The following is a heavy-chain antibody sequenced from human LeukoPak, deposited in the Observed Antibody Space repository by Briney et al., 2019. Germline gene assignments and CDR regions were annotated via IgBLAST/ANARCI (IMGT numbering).Heavy chain of an antibody. D-gene: IGHD3-22*01. J-gene: IGHJ5*02. V-gene: IGHV3-48*01. Sequence: GGSLRLSCAASGFTFSSYSMNWVHQAPGKGLEWVSYISSSSSTIYYADSVKGRFTISRDNAKNTVYLQLNSLRAEDTAVYYCAKEKPQSSGDSGGSCGFDHWGQGTLVTVSS. CDR1: GFTFSSYS. CDR3: AKEKPQSSGDSGGSCGFDH. CDR2: ISSSSSTI.